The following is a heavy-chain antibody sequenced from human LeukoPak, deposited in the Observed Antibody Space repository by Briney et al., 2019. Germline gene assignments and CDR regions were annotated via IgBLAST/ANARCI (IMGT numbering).Heavy chain of an antibody. CDR2: INPNSGGT. D-gene: IGHD3-10*01. CDR3: AREYRLLWFGEFYPYFDY. V-gene: IGHV1-2*02. J-gene: IGHJ4*02. Sequence: ASVKVSCKASGYTFTGYYMHWVRQAPGQGLEWMGWINPNSGGTNYAQKLQGRVTMTTDTSTSTAYMELRSLRSDDTAVYYCAREYRLLWFGEFYPYFDYWGQGTLVTVSS. CDR1: GYTFTGYY.